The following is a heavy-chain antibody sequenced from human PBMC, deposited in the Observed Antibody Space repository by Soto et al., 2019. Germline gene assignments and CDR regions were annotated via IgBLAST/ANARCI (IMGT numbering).Heavy chain of an antibody. CDR3: ARARMHQAPYFFDY. Sequence: QVHLVQSGAEVKKPGVSVKVSCEASEYTFTNYYIHWVRQAPGQGFEWMGVVTPGDASPTYEPKFQGRVTMTRDTSTSTVYMELSSLRSDDTAVYYCARARMHQAPYFFDYWGQGTLVTVSS. J-gene: IGHJ4*02. D-gene: IGHD2-8*01. CDR2: VTPGDASP. CDR1: EYTFTNYY. V-gene: IGHV1-46*01.